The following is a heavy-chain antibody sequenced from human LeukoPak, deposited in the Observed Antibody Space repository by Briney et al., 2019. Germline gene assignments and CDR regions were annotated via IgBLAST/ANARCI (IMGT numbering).Heavy chain of an antibody. J-gene: IGHJ4*02. Sequence: PGGSLRLSCTASGFTFGDYAMSWVRQAPGKGLEWVAFVRYDETTKFYADSVKGRFTISRDNSKTTLYLQMNSLRAEDTAVYYCAKDVPTAYFDYWGQGTLVTVSS. CDR3: AKDVPTAYFDY. CDR1: GFTFGDYA. V-gene: IGHV3-30*02. D-gene: IGHD2-2*01. CDR2: VRYDETTK.